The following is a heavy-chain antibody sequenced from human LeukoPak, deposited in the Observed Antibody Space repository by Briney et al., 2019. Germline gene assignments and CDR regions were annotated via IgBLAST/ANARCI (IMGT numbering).Heavy chain of an antibody. D-gene: IGHD7-27*01. CDR3: ARAPAPNLGIRYYYYYYMDV. CDR1: GYTFTSYD. V-gene: IGHV1-8*03. J-gene: IGHJ6*03. Sequence: ASVKVSXKASGYTFTSYDINWVRQATGQGLEWMGWMNPNSGNTGYAQKFQGRVTITRNTSISTAYMELSSLRSEDTAVYYCARAPAPNLGIRYYYYYYMDVWGKGTTVTVSS. CDR2: MNPNSGNT.